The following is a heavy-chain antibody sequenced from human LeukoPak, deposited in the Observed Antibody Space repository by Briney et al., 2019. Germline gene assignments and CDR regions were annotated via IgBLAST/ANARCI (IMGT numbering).Heavy chain of an antibody. J-gene: IGHJ4*02. V-gene: IGHV3-53*01. Sequence: PGGSLGLSSAASGFPVSSNYMTWVRQAPQKGLEWVSTIHSDGSTYYVDSVKGRFIISRDISQNTVYLEMNSLRAEDAAVYYCAREGWEELGHYFDYWGQGTLVTVSS. CDR3: AREGWEELGHYFDY. CDR2: IHSDGST. CDR1: GFPVSSNY. D-gene: IGHD1-26*01.